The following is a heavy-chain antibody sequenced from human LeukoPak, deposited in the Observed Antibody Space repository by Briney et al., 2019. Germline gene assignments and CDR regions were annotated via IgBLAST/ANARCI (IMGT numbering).Heavy chain of an antibody. CDR2: IWYDGSNK. D-gene: IGHD3-3*02. V-gene: IGHV3-33*01. Sequence: GSLRLSCAASGFAFSSYGMHWVRQAPGKGLEWVAVIWYDGSNKYYADSVKGRFTISRDNSKNTLYLQMNSLRAEDTAVYYCATSLGESTFETWGQGTLVTVSS. J-gene: IGHJ5*02. CDR3: ATSLGESTFET. CDR1: GFAFSSYG.